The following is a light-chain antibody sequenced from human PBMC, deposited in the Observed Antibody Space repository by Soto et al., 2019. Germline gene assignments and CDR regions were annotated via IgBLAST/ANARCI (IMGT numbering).Light chain of an antibody. CDR3: QHYGSSQT. CDR1: QSVNSRY. Sequence: EIVLTQSPGTLSLSPGERATLSCRASQSVNSRYLAWYQQKPGQAPRLLIYGASSRATGIPDRFSGRGSGTDFTLTISRLEPEDFAVYYCQHYGSSQTFGQGTKVEIK. CDR2: GAS. V-gene: IGKV3-20*01. J-gene: IGKJ1*01.